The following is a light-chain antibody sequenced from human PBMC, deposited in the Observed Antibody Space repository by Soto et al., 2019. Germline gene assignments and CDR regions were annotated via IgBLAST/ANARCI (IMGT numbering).Light chain of an antibody. CDR1: QSVSSSW. J-gene: IGKJ1*01. CDR3: QQYGSSPGT. Sequence: EIVLTQSPGTLSLSPGERATLSCRASQSVSSSWLAWYQQKPGQAPRLLIHGASSRATGIPDRFSGSGSGTDFTLTISRVEPEDFAVYYCQQYGSSPGTFGQGTKVEIK. V-gene: IGKV3-20*01. CDR2: GAS.